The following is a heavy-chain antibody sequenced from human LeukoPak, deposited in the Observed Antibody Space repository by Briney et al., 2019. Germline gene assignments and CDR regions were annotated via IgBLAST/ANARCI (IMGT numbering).Heavy chain of an antibody. Sequence: PGGSLRLSCAASGFTYSNYAISWVRQAPGKGPERVSPISGSGGSTYYADSVKGRFTISRDNYKNTLYLQMNSLRAEDTAVYYCAKGPNLGATLNYWGQGTLVTVSS. CDR2: ISGSGGST. J-gene: IGHJ4*02. CDR3: AKGPNLGATLNY. D-gene: IGHD1-26*01. V-gene: IGHV3-23*01. CDR1: GFTYSNYA.